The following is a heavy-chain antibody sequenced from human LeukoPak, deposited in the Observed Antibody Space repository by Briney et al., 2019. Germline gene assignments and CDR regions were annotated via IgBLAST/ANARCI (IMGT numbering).Heavy chain of an antibody. D-gene: IGHD3-22*01. J-gene: IGHJ3*02. CDR2: ISSSSYI. CDR3: ARRRRYYDSSGYDI. V-gene: IGHV3-21*01. CDR1: GFTFSSYS. Sequence: GGSLRLSCAASGFTFSSYSMNWVRQAPGKGLEWVSSISSSSYIYYADSVKGRFTISRDNAKNSLYLQMNSLRAEDTAVYYCARRRRYYDSSGYDIWSQGTMVTVSS.